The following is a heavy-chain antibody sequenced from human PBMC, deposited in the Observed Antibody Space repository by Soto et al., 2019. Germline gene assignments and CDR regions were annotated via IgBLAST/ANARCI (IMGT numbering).Heavy chain of an antibody. J-gene: IGHJ6*02. D-gene: IGHD3-22*01. CDR1: GYSFTSYD. V-gene: IGHV1-8*01. CDR2: MNPNSGDT. CDR3: ARVPFLATSGSEI. Sequence: QVQLVQSGAEVKKPGASVKVSCKASGYSFTSYDIHWVRQATGQGLEWVGWMNPNSGDTDYAQKFQGRVTMTRNTSIMTAYMDLSGLRSEDTAVYVCARVPFLATSGSEIWGQGTTVTVSS.